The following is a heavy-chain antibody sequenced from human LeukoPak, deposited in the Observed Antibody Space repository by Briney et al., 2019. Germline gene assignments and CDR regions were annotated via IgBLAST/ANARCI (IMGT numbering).Heavy chain of an antibody. J-gene: IGHJ4*02. V-gene: IGHV4-34*01. Sequence: KASETLSLTCAVYGGSFSGYYWSWIRQPPGKGLEWIGEINHSGSTNYNPSLKSRVTISVDTSKNQFSLKLSSVTAADTAVYYCARDAPESSYDSSGYSDYWGQGTLVTVSS. D-gene: IGHD3-22*01. CDR3: ARDAPESSYDSSGYSDY. CDR2: INHSGST. CDR1: GGSFSGYY.